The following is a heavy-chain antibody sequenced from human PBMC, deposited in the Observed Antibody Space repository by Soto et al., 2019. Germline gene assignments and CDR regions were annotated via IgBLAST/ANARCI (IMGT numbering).Heavy chain of an antibody. CDR1: GGTFSSYA. CDR3: ARMRNTYYDILTGYSTLYYYYGMDV. D-gene: IGHD3-9*01. CDR2: IIPIFGTA. J-gene: IGHJ6*02. V-gene: IGHV1-69*13. Sequence: SVKVSCKGSGGTFSSYAISWVRQAPGQGLEWMGGIIPIFGTANYAQKFQGRVTITADESTSTAYMELSSLRSEDTAVYYCARMRNTYYDILTGYSTLYYYYGMDVWGQGTTVTVSS.